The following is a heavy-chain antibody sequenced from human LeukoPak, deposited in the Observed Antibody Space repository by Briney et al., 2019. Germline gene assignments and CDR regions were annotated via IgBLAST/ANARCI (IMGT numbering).Heavy chain of an antibody. J-gene: IGHJ5*02. D-gene: IGHD3-22*01. CDR3: ARGKGSNYYDSSGYFNWFDP. V-gene: IGHV3-53*01. Sequence: GGSLRLSCAASGFTVSSNYMSWVRQAPGKGLEWVSVVYSGGSTYYADSVKGRFTISRDNSKNTLYPQMNSLRAEDTAVYYCARGKGSNYYDSSGYFNWFDPWGQGTLVTVSS. CDR1: GFTVSSNY. CDR2: VYSGGST.